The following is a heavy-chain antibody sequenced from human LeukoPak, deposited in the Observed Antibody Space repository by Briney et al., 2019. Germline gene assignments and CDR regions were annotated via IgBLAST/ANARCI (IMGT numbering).Heavy chain of an antibody. J-gene: IGHJ4*02. CDR2: IYYSGST. Sequence: SETLSLTCTVSGGSISSSSYYWGWIRQPPGKGLEWIGSIYYSGSTYYNPSLKSRVTISVDTSKNQFSLKLSSVTAADTAVYYCASRPAYYYDSSGYLPYWGQGTLVTVSS. V-gene: IGHV4-39*07. D-gene: IGHD3-22*01. CDR3: ASRPAYYYDSSGYLPY. CDR1: GGSISSSSYY.